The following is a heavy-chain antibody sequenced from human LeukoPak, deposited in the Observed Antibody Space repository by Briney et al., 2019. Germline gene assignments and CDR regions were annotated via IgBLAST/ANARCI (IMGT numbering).Heavy chain of an antibody. CDR3: ATHRAGYGSGYYDPIDY. V-gene: IGHV3-23*01. Sequence: GGSLRLSCAASGFTFSSYAMSWVRQAPGKGLEWVSAISGSGGSTYYADSVKGRFTISRDNSKNTLYLQMNSLRAEDTAVYYCATHRAGYGSGYYDPIDYWGQGTLVTVSS. CDR1: GFTFSSYA. J-gene: IGHJ4*02. D-gene: IGHD6-19*01. CDR2: ISGSGGST.